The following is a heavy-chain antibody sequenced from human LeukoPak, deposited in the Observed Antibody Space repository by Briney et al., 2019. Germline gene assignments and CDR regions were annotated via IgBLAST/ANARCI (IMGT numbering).Heavy chain of an antibody. CDR2: MSAYNGNR. CDR3: ARDRTVWSGELPPIDY. D-gene: IGHD3-10*01. CDR1: GYSFTSYG. Sequence: GASVKVSCKASGYSFTSYGISWVRQAPGQGLEWMGWMSAYNGNRNYAQKLQGRVTMTTDTPTSTAYMELRSLRSDDTAVYYCARDRTVWSGELPPIDYWGQGTLVTVSS. V-gene: IGHV1-18*04. J-gene: IGHJ4*02.